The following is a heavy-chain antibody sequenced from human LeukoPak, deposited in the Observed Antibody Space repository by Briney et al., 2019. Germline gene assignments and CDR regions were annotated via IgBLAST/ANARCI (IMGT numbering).Heavy chain of an antibody. J-gene: IGHJ5*02. V-gene: IGHV1-69*05. D-gene: IGHD4-17*01. CDR2: IIPIFGTA. Sequence: SVKVSCKASGGTFSSYAISWVRQAPGQGLEWMGGIIPIFGTANYAQKFQGRVTMTTDTSTSTAYMELRSLRSDDTAVYYCARKSTVTTYNWFDPWGQGTLVTVSS. CDR3: ARKSTVTTYNWFDP. CDR1: GGTFSSYA.